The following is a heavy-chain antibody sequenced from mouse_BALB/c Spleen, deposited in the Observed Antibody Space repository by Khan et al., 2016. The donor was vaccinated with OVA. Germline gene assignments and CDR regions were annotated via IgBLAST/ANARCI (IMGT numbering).Heavy chain of an antibody. CDR3: ARPPYFSYVLDN. J-gene: IGHJ4*01. CDR1: GHTFTKFG. D-gene: IGHD2-10*01. V-gene: IGHV9-3-1*01. Sequence: QIQLVQSGPEVKKPGETVKISCKASGHTFTKFGMNWVKQAPGKGLKWMGWINTYTGEPTYADDFNGRFAFSLETSASIAYLQINNLKNEDTATYFCARPPYFSYVLDNWGQGTSVTVSS. CDR2: INTYTGEP.